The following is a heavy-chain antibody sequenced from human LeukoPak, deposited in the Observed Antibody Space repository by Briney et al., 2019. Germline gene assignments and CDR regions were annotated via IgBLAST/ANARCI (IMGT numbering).Heavy chain of an antibody. CDR1: GFTFSSYG. J-gene: IGHJ6*03. CDR2: ICGSGGST. Sequence: GGSLRLSCAASGFTFSSYGMSWVRQAPGLGLEWVSAICGSGGSTYYALSVKGRFTISRDNSKNTLYLQMNSLRAEDTAVYYCARGGAAGSDYPFYYYYYMDVWGKGTTVTISS. CDR3: ARGGAAGSDYPFYYYYYMDV. V-gene: IGHV3-23*01. D-gene: IGHD3-10*01.